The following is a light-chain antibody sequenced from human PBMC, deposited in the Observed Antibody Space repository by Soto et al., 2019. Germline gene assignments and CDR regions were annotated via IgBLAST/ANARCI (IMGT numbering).Light chain of an antibody. CDR3: ASYTTNSAFVV. CDR2: EVS. Sequence: QSALTQPPSVSASPGQSVTISCTGTSSDVGSYDRVSWYQQPPGTAPKLMFYEVSKRPSGVPARFSGSKSGNTASLTISGVHAEDEADYFCASYTTNSAFVVFGGGTQLTVL. V-gene: IGLV2-18*02. J-gene: IGLJ2*01. CDR1: SSDVGSYDR.